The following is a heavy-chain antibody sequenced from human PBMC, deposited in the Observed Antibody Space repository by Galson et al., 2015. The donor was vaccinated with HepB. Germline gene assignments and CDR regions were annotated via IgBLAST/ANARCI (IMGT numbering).Heavy chain of an antibody. CDR2: ISWRSGSV. V-gene: IGHV3-9*01. J-gene: IGHJ4*02. D-gene: IGHD3-22*01. Sequence: SLRLSCAASGFPFDDYAMRWVRQAPGKGLEWVSGISWRSGSVAYVDSVKGRFTISRDNAKNSLYLQMNSLRAEDTALYYCAKAFYFDSSCYQIDYWGQVTLCTVSS. CDR1: GFPFDDYA. CDR3: AKAFYFDSSCYQIDY.